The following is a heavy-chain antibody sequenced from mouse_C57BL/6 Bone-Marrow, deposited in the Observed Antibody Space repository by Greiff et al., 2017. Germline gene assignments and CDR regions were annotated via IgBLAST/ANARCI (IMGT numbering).Heavy chain of an antibody. J-gene: IGHJ2*01. CDR3: TIWGVDY. CDR2: IDPENGDT. CDR1: GFNIKDDY. V-gene: IGHV14-4*01. Sequence: VQLKQSGAELVRPGASVKLSCTASGFNIKDDYMHWVKQRPEQGLEWIGWIDPENGDTAYDSKFQGKATITADTSSNTAYLQLSSLTSEDTAVYYCTIWGVDYWGQGTTLTVSS.